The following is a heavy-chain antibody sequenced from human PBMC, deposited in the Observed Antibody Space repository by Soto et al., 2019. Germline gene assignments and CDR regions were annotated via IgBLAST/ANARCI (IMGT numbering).Heavy chain of an antibody. D-gene: IGHD6-19*01. CDR3: AKCAGSGWFPDY. V-gene: IGHV3-23*01. J-gene: IGHJ4*02. CDR2: ISGSGNNT. CDR1: GFTFSSYA. Sequence: ESGGGLVQPGGSLRLSCAASGFTFSSYAMRWVRQAPGKGLEWVSAISGSGNNTYYADSVKGRFTISRDNSKNTLYLQVSSLRAEETAVYYCAKCAGSGWFPDYWGQGTLVTVSS.